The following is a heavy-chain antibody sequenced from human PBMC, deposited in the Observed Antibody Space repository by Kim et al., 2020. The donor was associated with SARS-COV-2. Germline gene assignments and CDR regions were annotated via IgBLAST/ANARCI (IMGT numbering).Heavy chain of an antibody. CDR1: GGSISSSSYY. J-gene: IGHJ4*02. CDR2: IYYSGST. Sequence: SETLSLTCTVSGGSISSSSYYWGWIRQPPGKGLEWIGSIYYSGSTYYNPSLKSRVTISVDTSKNQFSLKLSSVTAADTAVYYCARPSYVSSGYYRGWSYWGQGTLVTVSS. CDR3: ARPSYVSSGYYRGWSY. V-gene: IGHV4-39*01. D-gene: IGHD3-22*01.